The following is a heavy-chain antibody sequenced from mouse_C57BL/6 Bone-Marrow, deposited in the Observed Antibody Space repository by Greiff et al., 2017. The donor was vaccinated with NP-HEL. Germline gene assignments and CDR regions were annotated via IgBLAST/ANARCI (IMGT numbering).Heavy chain of an antibody. CDR3: TTTLGFAY. CDR2: IDPENGDT. V-gene: IGHV14-4*01. D-gene: IGHD6-1*01. Sequence: VQLQQSGAELVRPGASVKLSCTASGFNIKDDYMHWVKQRPEQGLEWIGWIDPENGDTEYASKFQGQATITADTSSNTAYLQLSSLTSEDTAVYYCTTTLGFAYWGQGTLVTVSA. J-gene: IGHJ3*01. CDR1: GFNIKDDY.